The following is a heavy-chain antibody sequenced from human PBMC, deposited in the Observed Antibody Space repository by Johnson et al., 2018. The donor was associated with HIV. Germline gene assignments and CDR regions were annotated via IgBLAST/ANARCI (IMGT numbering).Heavy chain of an antibody. Sequence: QVQLVESGGGVVQTGGSLRLSCAASGFTFSSYGMHWVRQAPGKGLEWVAFIRYDGSNKYYGDSVKGRLTISRDNSKNTLYLQMNSLRAEDTAVYYCTYSSDWSPGAFDIWGQGTMVTVSS. CDR3: TYSSDWSPGAFDI. CDR2: IRYDGSNK. D-gene: IGHD6-19*01. J-gene: IGHJ3*02. CDR1: GFTFSSYG. V-gene: IGHV3-30*02.